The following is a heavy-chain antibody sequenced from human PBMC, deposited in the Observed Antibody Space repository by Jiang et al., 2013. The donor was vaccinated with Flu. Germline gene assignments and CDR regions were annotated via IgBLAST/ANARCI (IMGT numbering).Heavy chain of an antibody. J-gene: IGHJ4*02. V-gene: IGHV6-1*01. D-gene: IGHD1-14*01. CDR2: TFYTSKWYN. Sequence: QTLSLTCAISGDSVSNNIAAWNWIRQSPSRGLEWLGRTFYTSKWYNEYAVSVKSRLSFSPDTSKNQVSLQLSSLTPEDTAVYYCARESNNVFGYWGQGTLVTVSS. CDR1: GDSVSNNIAA. CDR3: ARESNNVFGY.